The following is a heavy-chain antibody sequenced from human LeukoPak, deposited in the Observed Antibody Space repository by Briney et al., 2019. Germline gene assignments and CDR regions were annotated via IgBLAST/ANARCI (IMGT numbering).Heavy chain of an antibody. V-gene: IGHV1-8*03. D-gene: IGHD3-22*01. J-gene: IGHJ5*02. CDR3: AREGPHYYDSSGYPNPPWFDP. Sequence: GASVKVSCKASGYTFTNYGINWVRQATGQGLEWMGWMNPNSGNTAYAQNFQGRVTLTRNTSISTAYMELSSLRSADTAVYYCAREGPHYYDSSGYPNPPWFDPWGQGTLVTVSS. CDR2: MNPNSGNT. CDR1: GYTFTNYG.